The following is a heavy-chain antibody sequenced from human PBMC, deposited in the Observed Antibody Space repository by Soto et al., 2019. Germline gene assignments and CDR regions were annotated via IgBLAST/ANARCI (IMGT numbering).Heavy chain of an antibody. CDR3: SILRPGGGAGGCCKVMDV. CDR2: IYYSGST. J-gene: IGHJ6*04. V-gene: IGHV4-30-4*01. CDR1: DGQIRDRGYY. D-gene: IGHD2-15*01. Sequence: SHPYNVSDGQIRDRGYYWSRKKQPPGKGLEWIGSIYYSGSTYYNPSLQIRFTISVDTSKNHLSLKLSCVTAADTAVQYCSILRPGGGAGGCCKVMDVSLKGTSVTGS.